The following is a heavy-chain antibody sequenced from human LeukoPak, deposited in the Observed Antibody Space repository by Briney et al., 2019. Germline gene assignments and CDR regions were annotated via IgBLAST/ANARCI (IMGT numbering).Heavy chain of an antibody. Sequence: GGSLRLSCAASGFPFSYYWMHWVRQAPGKGLVWVSHINSDGSSTSYADSVKGRFTISRDNAKNTLYLQMNSLRAEDTAVYYCVRAGEMATALFDYWGQGTLVTVSS. J-gene: IGHJ4*02. D-gene: IGHD5-24*01. CDR2: INSDGSST. V-gene: IGHV3-74*01. CDR1: GFPFSYYW. CDR3: VRAGEMATALFDY.